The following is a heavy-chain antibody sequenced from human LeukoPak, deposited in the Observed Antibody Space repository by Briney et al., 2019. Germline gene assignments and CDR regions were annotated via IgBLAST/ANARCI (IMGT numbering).Heavy chain of an antibody. V-gene: IGHV3-23*01. J-gene: IGHJ4*02. CDR2: ISGSGGST. CDR1: GFTFSSYA. D-gene: IGHD1-26*01. CDR3: ARDVVGATYFD. Sequence: GGSLRLSCAASGFTFSSYAMSWVRQAPGKGLEWVSAISGSGGSTYYADSVKGRFTISRDSSKNTLYLQMNSLRAEDTAVYYCARDVVGATYFDWGQGTLVTVSS.